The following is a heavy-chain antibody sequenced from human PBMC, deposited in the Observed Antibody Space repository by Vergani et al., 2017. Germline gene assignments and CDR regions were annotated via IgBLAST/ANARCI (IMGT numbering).Heavy chain of an antibody. D-gene: IGHD2-2*02. J-gene: IGHJ4*02. Sequence: EVQLLESGGGLVQPGGSLRLSCAASGFTFSSYAMSWVRQAPGKGLEWVSAISGSGGSTYYADSVKGRFTISRDNAKNSLYLQMNSLRAEDTAVYYCARDCSSTSCYTHYFDYWGQGTLVTVSS. CDR1: GFTFSSYA. V-gene: IGHV3-23*01. CDR3: ARDCSSTSCYTHYFDY. CDR2: ISGSGGST.